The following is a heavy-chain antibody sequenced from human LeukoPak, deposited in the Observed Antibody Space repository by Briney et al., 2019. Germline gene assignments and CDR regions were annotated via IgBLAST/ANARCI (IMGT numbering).Heavy chain of an antibody. CDR2: ISAYNGNT. V-gene: IGHV1-18*01. Sequence: ASVKVSCKASGYTFTSYGISWVRQAPGQGLEWMGWISAYNGNTNYAQKLQGRVTMTTDTSTSTAYMELRSLRSDDTAVYYCASSRAGRYCSGGSCYSGEGYYYGMDVWGQGTTVTVSS. CDR3: ASSRAGRYCSGGSCYSGEGYYYGMDV. J-gene: IGHJ6*02. CDR1: GYTFTSYG. D-gene: IGHD2-15*01.